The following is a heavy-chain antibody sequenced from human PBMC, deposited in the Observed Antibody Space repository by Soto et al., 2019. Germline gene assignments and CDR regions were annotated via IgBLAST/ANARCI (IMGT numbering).Heavy chain of an antibody. CDR1: GFTFDDYA. CDR2: ICWNSGSI. CDR3: AKDMGGSGSPDDYYYGMDV. Sequence: GGSLRLSCAASGFTFDDYAMHWVRQAPGKGLEWVSGICWNSGSIGYADSVKGRFTISRDNAKKSLYLQMNSLRAEDTALYYCAKDMGGSGSPDDYYYGMDVWGQGTTATVSS. D-gene: IGHD3-10*01. J-gene: IGHJ6*02. V-gene: IGHV3-9*01.